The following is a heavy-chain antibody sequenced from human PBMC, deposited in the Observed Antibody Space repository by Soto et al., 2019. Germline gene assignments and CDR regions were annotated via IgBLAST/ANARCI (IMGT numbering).Heavy chain of an antibody. V-gene: IGHV3-48*01. J-gene: IGHJ4*02. CDR3: AKDEYYYSRSGYYIFDS. CDR2: ISSSSSTI. CDR1: GLTFSNYA. D-gene: IGHD3-22*01. Sequence: GGSLRLSCSASGLTFSNYAISWVRQAPGKGLEWVSYISSSSSTIFYTDSVKGRFTVSRDNAKNSLYLQMNSLRPEDTALYYCAKDEYYYSRSGYYIFDSWGQGTLVTVSS.